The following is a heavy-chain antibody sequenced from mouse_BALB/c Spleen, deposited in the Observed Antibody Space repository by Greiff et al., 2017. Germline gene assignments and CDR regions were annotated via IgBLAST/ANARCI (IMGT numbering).Heavy chain of an antibody. Sequence: VQLQESGAELAKPGASVKMSCKASGYTFTSYWMHWVKQRPGQGLEWIGYINPSTGYTEYNQKFKDKATLTADKSSSTAYMQLSSLTSEDSAVYYCARSDYHWYFDVWGAGTTVTVSS. CDR1: GYTFTSYW. V-gene: IGHV1-7*01. CDR3: ARSDYHWYFDV. D-gene: IGHD2-4*01. J-gene: IGHJ1*01. CDR2: INPSTGYT.